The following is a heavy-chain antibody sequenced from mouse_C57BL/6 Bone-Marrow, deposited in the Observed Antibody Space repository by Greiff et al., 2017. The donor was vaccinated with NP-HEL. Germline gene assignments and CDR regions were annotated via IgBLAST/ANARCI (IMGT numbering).Heavy chain of an antibody. Sequence: VQLKQSGAELVRPGASVKLSCTASGFNIKDDYMHWVKQGPEQGLEWIGWIDPENGDTEYATKFQGKATITADTSSNTSYLQLSSLTSEDTAVYYCTTSVRSSYYYAMDCWGQGTSVTVSS. J-gene: IGHJ4*01. V-gene: IGHV14-4*01. D-gene: IGHD1-1*01. CDR3: TTSVRSSYYYAMDC. CDR1: GFNIKDDY. CDR2: IDPENGDT.